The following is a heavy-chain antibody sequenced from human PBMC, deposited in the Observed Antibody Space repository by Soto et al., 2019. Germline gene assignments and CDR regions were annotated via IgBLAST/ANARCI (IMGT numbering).Heavy chain of an antibody. J-gene: IGHJ4*02. Sequence: WGSLRLSCAASGFTFRTYAMNWFRQAPGKGLEWISAISGSGSFTHYADSVRGRFTISRDNSQNQLYLQMNNLRGDGTAMYYCAKIPTGSGSSKFDYWGQGIQVTVSS. D-gene: IGHD3-10*01. CDR1: GFTFRTYA. CDR3: AKIPTGSGSSKFDY. V-gene: IGHV3-23*01. CDR2: ISGSGSFT.